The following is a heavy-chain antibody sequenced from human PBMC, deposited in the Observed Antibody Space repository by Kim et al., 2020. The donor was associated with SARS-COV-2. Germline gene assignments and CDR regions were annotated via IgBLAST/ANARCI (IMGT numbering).Heavy chain of an antibody. CDR2: IIPIFDTA. Sequence: SVKVSCKASGGTFSSYAISWVRQAPGQGLEWMGGIIPIFDTANYAQKFQGRVTITADESTSTAYMELSSLRSEDTAVYYCARVEGVVAATLHAFDIWGQGTMVTVSS. CDR1: GGTFSSYA. D-gene: IGHD2-15*01. J-gene: IGHJ3*02. V-gene: IGHV1-69*13. CDR3: ARVEGVVAATLHAFDI.